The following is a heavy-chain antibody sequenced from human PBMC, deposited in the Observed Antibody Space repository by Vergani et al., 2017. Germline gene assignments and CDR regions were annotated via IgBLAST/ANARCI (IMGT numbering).Heavy chain of an antibody. V-gene: IGHV4-30-4*08. J-gene: IGHJ4*02. CDR1: GVSVTDYN. D-gene: IGHD3-10*01. CDR3: ASSRFYYYGSGSYPVDY. CDR2: IYYSGST. Sequence: QAQLQESGPGLVKPSETLSLTCHVFGVSVTDYNCNWIRQPPGKGLEWIGYIYYSGSTYYNPSLKSRVTISVDTSKNQFSLKLSSVTAADTAVYYCASSRFYYYGSGSYPVDYWGQGTLVTVSS.